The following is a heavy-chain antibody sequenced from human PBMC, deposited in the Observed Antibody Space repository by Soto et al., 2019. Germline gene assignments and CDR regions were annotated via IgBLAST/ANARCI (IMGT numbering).Heavy chain of an antibody. CDR3: ARVVVTALHDNWFDP. J-gene: IGHJ5*02. V-gene: IGHV1-3*01. CDR2: INAGNGNT. Sequence: GASVKVSCKASGYTFTSYAMHWVRQAPGQRLEWMGWINAGNGNTKYSQKFQGRVTITRDTSASTAYMELSSLRSEDTAVYYCARVVVTALHDNWFDPWGQGTLVTVSS. D-gene: IGHD2-21*02. CDR1: GYTFTSYA.